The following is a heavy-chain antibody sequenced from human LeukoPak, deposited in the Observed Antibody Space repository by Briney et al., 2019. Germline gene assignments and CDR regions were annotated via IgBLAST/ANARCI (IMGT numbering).Heavy chain of an antibody. J-gene: IGHJ3*02. Sequence: GGSLRLSCAASGFTFSTYGMHWVRQAPGKGLEWVAFIRYDGSNKYYADSVKGRFTISRDNSKNTLYLQMNSLRAEDTAVYYCARDSTGYYGSGSYAFDIWGQGTMVTVSS. CDR3: ARDSTGYYGSGSYAFDI. CDR2: IRYDGSNK. CDR1: GFTFSTYG. V-gene: IGHV3-30*02. D-gene: IGHD3-10*01.